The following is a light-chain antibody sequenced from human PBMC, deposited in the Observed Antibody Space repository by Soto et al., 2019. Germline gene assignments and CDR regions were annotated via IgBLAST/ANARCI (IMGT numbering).Light chain of an antibody. CDR2: EVT. J-gene: IGLJ1*01. CDR1: SSDIGGYNY. V-gene: IGLV2-14*01. Sequence: QSVLTQPASVSGSPGQSITISCTGTSSDIGGYNYVSWYQQHPGKVPKLIIFEVTTRPSGVSNRFSGSKSGNTASLTISGLQADDEADYYCQSYDSSLSGYVFGTGTKVTVL. CDR3: QSYDSSLSGYV.